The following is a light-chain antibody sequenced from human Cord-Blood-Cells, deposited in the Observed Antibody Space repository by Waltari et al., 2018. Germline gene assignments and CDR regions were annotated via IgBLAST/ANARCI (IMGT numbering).Light chain of an antibody. CDR1: QSISRY. J-gene: IGKJ2*01. CDR2: AAS. CDR3: QQSYSTPYT. V-gene: IGKV1-39*01. Sequence: IQMTQSTSSLSASVGDRVTSTCRASQSISRYFDWYQQKPGKDPKLLICAASSLQSGAPSRFRGSGSGTDFTLTSSSLQPEDFATYYGQQSYSTPYTFGQGTKLEIK.